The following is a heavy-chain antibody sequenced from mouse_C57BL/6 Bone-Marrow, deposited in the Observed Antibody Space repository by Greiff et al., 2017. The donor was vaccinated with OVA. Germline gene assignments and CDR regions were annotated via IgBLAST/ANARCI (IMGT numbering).Heavy chain of an antibody. D-gene: IGHD2-13*01. V-gene: IGHV1-58*01. Sequence: EVKLQESGAELVRPGASVKMSCKTSGYKFTSYGINWVKQRPGQGLEWIGYIYIGNGYNEYNEKFKGKATLTLDTSSSTAYIQLSSLTSEDSAIYFCAREGDCDGDCFDYWDQGNTLPVSS. CDR1: GYKFTSYG. J-gene: IGHJ2*01. CDR2: IYIGNGYN. CDR3: AREGDCDGDCFDY.